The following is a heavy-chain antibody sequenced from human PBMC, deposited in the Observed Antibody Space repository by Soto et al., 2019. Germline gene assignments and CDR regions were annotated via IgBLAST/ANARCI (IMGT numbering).Heavy chain of an antibody. J-gene: IGHJ4*02. Sequence: GGSLRLSCAASGFTFTRYSMNWVRQAPGKGLEWVSSISSTTNYVYYGDSMKGRFTISRDNAKNSLYLEMNSLRAEDTAVYYCARESEDLTSNFDYWGQGTLVTVSS. V-gene: IGHV3-21*06. CDR3: ARESEDLTSNFDY. CDR2: ISSTTNYV. CDR1: GFTFTRYS.